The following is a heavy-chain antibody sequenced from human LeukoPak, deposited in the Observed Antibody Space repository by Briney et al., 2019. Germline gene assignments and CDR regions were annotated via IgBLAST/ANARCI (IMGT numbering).Heavy chain of an antibody. V-gene: IGHV3-23*01. CDR1: GFTFGSYA. Sequence: GGSLRLSCAASGFTFGSYAMSWVRQAPGKGLEWVSSISASGGTIYYADSVKGRFTISRDNSKNTLFLQMKSLRVEHTATYYCAKGANSDTRYYFDYWGQGSLVTVSS. CDR3: AKGANSDTRYYFDY. D-gene: IGHD1-26*01. CDR2: ISASGGTI. J-gene: IGHJ4*02.